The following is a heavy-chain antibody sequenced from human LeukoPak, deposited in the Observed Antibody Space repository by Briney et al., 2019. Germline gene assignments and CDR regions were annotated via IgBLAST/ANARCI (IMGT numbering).Heavy chain of an antibody. J-gene: IGHJ4*02. D-gene: IGHD6-19*01. CDR2: IRYDGSNK. Sequence: PGGSLRLSCAASGFTFSSYGMHWVRQAPGKGLEWAAFIRYDGSNKYYADSVKGRFTISRDNSKNTLYLQMNSLRAEDTAVYYCAKDGGEGAVARYYFDYWGQGTLVTVSS. CDR1: GFTFSSYG. CDR3: AKDGGEGAVARYYFDY. V-gene: IGHV3-30*02.